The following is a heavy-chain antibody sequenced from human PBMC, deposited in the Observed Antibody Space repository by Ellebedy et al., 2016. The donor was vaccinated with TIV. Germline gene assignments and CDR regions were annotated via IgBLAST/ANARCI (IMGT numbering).Heavy chain of an antibody. Sequence: AASVKVSCKASGYAFTSYGISWARQAPGQGLEWMGWISVYNGNTNYAQKLQGRVTMTTDTSTDTAYMELRSLRSDDTAVYYCARDRYYDILTGYSIDYHYYGMDVWGQGTTVTVSS. D-gene: IGHD3-9*01. CDR1: GYAFTSYG. CDR2: ISVYNGNT. J-gene: IGHJ6*02. V-gene: IGHV1-18*04. CDR3: ARDRYYDILTGYSIDYHYYGMDV.